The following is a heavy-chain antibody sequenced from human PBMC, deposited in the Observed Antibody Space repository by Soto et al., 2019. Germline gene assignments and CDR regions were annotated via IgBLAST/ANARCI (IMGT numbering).Heavy chain of an antibody. CDR1: GFTFSSYA. D-gene: IGHD3-10*01. CDR2: ISYDGSSK. CDR3: ARDGSGRGGSRYYHGSASGDH. V-gene: IGHV3-30-3*01. Sequence: QVQLVESGGGVVQPGTSLRLSCAASGFTFSSYAMHWVRQAPGKGLEWVAFISYDGSSKYYADSVKGRFTLSRDNPKNTLFLQMNSLRAEDTAIYYCARDGSGRGGSRYYHGSASGDHWGQGTLVTVSS. J-gene: IGHJ4*02.